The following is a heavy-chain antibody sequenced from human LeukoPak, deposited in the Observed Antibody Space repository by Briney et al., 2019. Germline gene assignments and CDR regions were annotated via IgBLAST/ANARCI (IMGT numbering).Heavy chain of an antibody. CDR2: ISGSGDTT. J-gene: IGHJ4*02. CDR1: GFTFGSDA. V-gene: IGHV3-23*01. CDR3: AKSYYADRSYFDS. D-gene: IGHD3-22*01. Sequence: SGGSLRLSCAASGFTFGSDAMSWFRQAPGKGLEWVSGISGSGDTTYYADSVKGRFTISRDNSKKTLYVQMNSLRAEDTAVYYCAKSYYADRSYFDSWGQGTLVTVSS.